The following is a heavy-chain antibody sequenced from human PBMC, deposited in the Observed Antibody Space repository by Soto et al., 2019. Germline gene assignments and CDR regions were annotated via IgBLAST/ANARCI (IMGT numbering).Heavy chain of an antibody. D-gene: IGHD1-1*01. CDR2: ISAHNGNT. V-gene: IGHV1-18*01. CDR1: GYDFTTYG. CDR3: ARGRYGDY. J-gene: IGHJ4*02. Sequence: QVHLVQSGAEVKKPGASVKVSCKGSGYDFTTYGITWVRQAPGQGLEWMAWISAHNGNTDYAQKLQGRVTVTRDTSTSTAYIELRSLRSDDTATYYCARGRYGDYWGQGALVTVSS.